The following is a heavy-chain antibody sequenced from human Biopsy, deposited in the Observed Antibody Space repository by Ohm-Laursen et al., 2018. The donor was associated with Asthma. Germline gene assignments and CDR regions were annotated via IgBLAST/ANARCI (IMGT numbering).Heavy chain of an antibody. J-gene: IGHJ4*02. D-gene: IGHD1-26*01. CDR2: ISFDGANR. CDR3: AKEVFPGWELRRGPDS. V-gene: IGHV3-30*18. Sequence: SLRLSCAAPGFSFSNYGMHWVRQAPGKGLDWVAVISFDGANRNYTDSVKGRFTISRDNSRNTLHLEMNSLRAEDTAVYFCAKEVFPGWELRRGPDSWGQGTLVTVSS. CDR1: GFSFSNYG.